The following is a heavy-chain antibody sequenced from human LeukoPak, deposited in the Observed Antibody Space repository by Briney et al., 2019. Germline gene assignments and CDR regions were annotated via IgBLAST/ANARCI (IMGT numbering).Heavy chain of an antibody. CDR3: ARDYYYYMDV. J-gene: IGHJ6*03. V-gene: IGHV2-70*11. Sequence: SGPALVKPTQTLTLTCTFSGFSLTASGMCVSWIRQPPGKALEWLARIDWDDDKYYSTSLKTRLTVSKDTSKNQVVLTMTNMDPVDTDTYYCARDYYYYMDVWGKGTTVTVSS. CDR2: IDWDDDK. CDR1: GFSLTASGMC.